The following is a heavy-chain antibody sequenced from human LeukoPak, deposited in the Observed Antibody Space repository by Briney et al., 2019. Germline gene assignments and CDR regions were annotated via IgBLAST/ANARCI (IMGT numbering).Heavy chain of an antibody. J-gene: IGHJ5*02. CDR3: ARDPRGADRDWFDP. CDR1: GYTFTSYD. V-gene: IGHV1-18*01. D-gene: IGHD3-10*01. Sequence: ASVTVSCKASGYTFTSYDISWMRQPPGQGLEWMGWINSYNSNTNYPQKLQWRVTMTTDTPTSTAYIARMSVRSDDTAVYFCARDPRGADRDWFDPWGQGTLVTVSS. CDR2: INSYNSNT.